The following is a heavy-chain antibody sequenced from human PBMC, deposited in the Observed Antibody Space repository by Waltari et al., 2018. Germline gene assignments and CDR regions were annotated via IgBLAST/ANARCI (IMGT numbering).Heavy chain of an antibody. Sequence: QVQLVQSGAEVKKPGSSVKVSCKASGGTFSSYTISWVRQAPGQGLEWMGRIIPILGIANYAQKFQGRVTITADKSTSTAYMELSSLRSEDTAVYYCARGIGLEYYFDYWGQGTLVTVSS. CDR1: GGTFSSYT. CDR2: IIPILGIA. J-gene: IGHJ4*02. CDR3: ARGIGLEYYFDY. D-gene: IGHD3-3*01. V-gene: IGHV1-69*02.